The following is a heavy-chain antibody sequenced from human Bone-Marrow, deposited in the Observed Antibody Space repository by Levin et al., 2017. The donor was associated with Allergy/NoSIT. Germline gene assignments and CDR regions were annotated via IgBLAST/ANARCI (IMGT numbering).Heavy chain of an antibody. J-gene: IGHJ4*02. Sequence: LSLPCAASGFIFRNFGMHWVRPVPGKGLEWVAVITYDEKNINYADSVKGRFTISRDISKKMVYLQMNSLRLEDTGVYYCARDSIPFDYWGQGTLVTVSS. V-gene: IGHV3-30*03. CDR2: ITYDEKNI. CDR3: ARDSIPFDY. CDR1: GFIFRNFG. D-gene: IGHD3-3*02.